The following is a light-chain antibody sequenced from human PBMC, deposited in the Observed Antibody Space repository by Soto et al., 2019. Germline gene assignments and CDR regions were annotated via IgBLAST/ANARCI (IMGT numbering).Light chain of an antibody. CDR1: QSISSY. Sequence: DIQMTQSPSSLSASVGDRVTITCRASQSISSYLNWYQQKPGKAPKLLIYAASSLQSGVPSRFSGSGSGTEFTRTISILQPEAFAIYYCHPSYSTLYTFCPGTKVHIK. CDR2: AAS. CDR3: HPSYSTLYT. V-gene: IGKV1-39*01. J-gene: IGKJ3*01.